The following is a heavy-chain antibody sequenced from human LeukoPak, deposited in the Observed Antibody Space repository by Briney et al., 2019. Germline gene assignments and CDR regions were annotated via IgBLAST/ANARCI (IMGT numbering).Heavy chain of an antibody. V-gene: IGHV1-8*01. CDR1: GYTFTSSD. CDR2: MNPNTDKT. J-gene: IGHJ4*02. Sequence: ASVKVSCKASGYTFTSSDINWVRQGTGQGLEWMGWMNPNTDKTGYARNFQGRVTMTKNISISTAYMEVSSLTYEDTAIYYCARGRPGLASAGIYDFWGQGTLITVSS. D-gene: IGHD6-13*01. CDR3: ARGRPGLASAGIYDF.